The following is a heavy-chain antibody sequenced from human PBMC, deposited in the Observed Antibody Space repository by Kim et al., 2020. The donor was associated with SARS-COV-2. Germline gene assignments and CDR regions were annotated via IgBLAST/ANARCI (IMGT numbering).Heavy chain of an antibody. D-gene: IGHD3-3*01. V-gene: IGHV3-23*01. CDR1: GFTFSSYA. CDR2: ISGSGGST. CDR3: AKGRLLYYDFWSGYKLFGY. Sequence: GGSLRLSCAASGFTFSSYAMSWVRQAPGKGLEWVSAISGSGGSTYYADSVKGRFTISRDNSKNTLYLQMNSLRAEDTAVYYCAKGRLLYYDFWSGYKLFGYWGQGTLVTVSS. J-gene: IGHJ4*02.